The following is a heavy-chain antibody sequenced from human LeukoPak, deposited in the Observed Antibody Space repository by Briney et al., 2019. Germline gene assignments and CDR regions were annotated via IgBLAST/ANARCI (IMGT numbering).Heavy chain of an antibody. D-gene: IGHD3-22*01. Sequence: GGSLRLSCTASAFAFSNHAMSWVRQAPGKGLEWVSSISISGGTTYYADSVKGRFTISRENSKSTLYLQMNNLRADDTAVFYCAIHYYDSSGHLDSWGQGTLVTVSS. CDR1: AFAFSNHA. J-gene: IGHJ4*02. V-gene: IGHV3-23*01. CDR2: ISISGGTT. CDR3: AIHYYDSSGHLDS.